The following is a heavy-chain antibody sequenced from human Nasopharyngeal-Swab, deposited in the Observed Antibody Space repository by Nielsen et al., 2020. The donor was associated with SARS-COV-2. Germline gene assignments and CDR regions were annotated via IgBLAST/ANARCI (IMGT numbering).Heavy chain of an antibody. CDR1: GYTLTELS. V-gene: IGHV1-24*01. CDR3: ARGFYGSFYYYYGMDV. Sequence: ASVKVSCKVSGYTLTELSMHWVRQAPGKGLEWVGGFDPEDGETIYAQKLQGRVTMTTDTSTSTAYMELRSLRSDDTAVYYCARGFYGSFYYYYGMDVWGQGTTVTVSS. CDR2: FDPEDGET. D-gene: IGHD2/OR15-2a*01. J-gene: IGHJ6*02.